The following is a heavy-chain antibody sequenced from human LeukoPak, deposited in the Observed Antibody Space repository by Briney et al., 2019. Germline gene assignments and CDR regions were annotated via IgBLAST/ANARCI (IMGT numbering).Heavy chain of an antibody. CDR2: IYYSGST. D-gene: IGHD6-13*01. CDR1: GGSISSYY. J-gene: IGHJ4*02. V-gene: IGHV4-59*08. Sequence: PSETLSLTCTVSGGSISSYYWSWIRQPPGKGLEWIGYIYYSGSTNYNPSLKSRVTISVDTSKNQLSLKLSSVTAADTAVYYCARHWETSSWYFDYWGQGTLGTVSS. CDR3: ARHWETSSWYFDY.